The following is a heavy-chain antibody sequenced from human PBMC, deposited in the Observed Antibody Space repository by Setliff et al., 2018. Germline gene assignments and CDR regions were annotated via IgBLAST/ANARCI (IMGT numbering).Heavy chain of an antibody. V-gene: IGHV1-18*01. Sequence: ASVKVSCKASGYTFNSYGITWVRQAPGQGLEWMGWISAYSGDTIYAQNYQGRVTMTTDTSTSTAYMELRSLRSDDTAVYYCAKDRVEVVVAAPQARFDPWGQGTLVTVSS. D-gene: IGHD2-15*01. CDR3: AKDRVEVVVAAPQARFDP. CDR1: GYTFNSYG. J-gene: IGHJ5*02. CDR2: ISAYSGDT.